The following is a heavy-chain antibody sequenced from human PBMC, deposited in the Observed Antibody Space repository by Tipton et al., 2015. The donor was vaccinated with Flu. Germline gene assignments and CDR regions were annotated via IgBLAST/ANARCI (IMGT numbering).Heavy chain of an antibody. CDR3: ARGGVVITRGNYYYYVMDV. V-gene: IGHV3-30*03. J-gene: IGHJ6*02. CDR1: GFTFCSYG. D-gene: IGHD3-22*01. CDR2: ISSDGSNK. Sequence: SLRLSCAASGFTFCSYGMHWVRQAPGKGLEWVAVISSDGSNKYYADSVKGRFTISRDNSKSTLYVQMNSLRAEDTAVYYCARGGVVITRGNYYYYVMDVWGPGTTVTVSS.